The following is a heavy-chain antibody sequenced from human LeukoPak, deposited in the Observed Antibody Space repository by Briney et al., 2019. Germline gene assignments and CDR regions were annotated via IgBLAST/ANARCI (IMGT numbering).Heavy chain of an antibody. CDR2: INHSGST. V-gene: IGHV4-34*01. CDR3: ARPHYDILTGYYGYYFDY. CDR1: GGSFSGYY. D-gene: IGHD3-9*01. Sequence: SETLSLTCAVYGGSFSGYYWSWIRQPPGKGLEWIGEINHSGSTNYNPFLKSRVTISVDTSKNQFSLKLSSVTAADTAVYYCARPHYDILTGYYGYYFDYWGQGTLVTVSS. J-gene: IGHJ4*02.